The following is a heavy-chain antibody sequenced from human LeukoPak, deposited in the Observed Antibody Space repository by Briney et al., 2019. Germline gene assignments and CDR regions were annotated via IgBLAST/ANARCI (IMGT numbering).Heavy chain of an antibody. CDR3: ARTKLAYNWFDP. CDR1: GYTFTSYD. J-gene: IGHJ5*02. Sequence: ASVKVSCKASGYTFTSYDINWVRQATGQGLAWMGWMNPNSGNTGYAQKFQGRVTMTRNTSISTAYMELSSLRSEDTAVYYCARTKLAYNWFDPWGQGTLVTVSS. D-gene: IGHD1-1*01. V-gene: IGHV1-8*01. CDR2: MNPNSGNT.